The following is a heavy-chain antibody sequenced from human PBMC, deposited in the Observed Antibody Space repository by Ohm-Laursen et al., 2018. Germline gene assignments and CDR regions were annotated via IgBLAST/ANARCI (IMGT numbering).Heavy chain of an antibody. CDR1: GGSISSLY. CDR3: ASLVVTTLHGYYFDY. CDR2: IYSSGST. Sequence: SDTLSLTCTVSGGSISSLYWSWIRQPPGKGMEYMWYIYSSGSTNYNPSLKSRLSISVDTSRNQFSLKLSSVTAADTAVYYCASLVVTTLHGYYFDYWGQGTLVTVSS. V-gene: IGHV4-59*07. J-gene: IGHJ4*02. D-gene: IGHD2-21*02.